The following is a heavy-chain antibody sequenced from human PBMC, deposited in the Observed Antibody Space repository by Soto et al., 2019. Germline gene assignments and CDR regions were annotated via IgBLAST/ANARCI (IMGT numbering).Heavy chain of an antibody. Sequence: VKVSCKASGYTFSSYAMHWVRQAPGQRLEWMGWISAGNGNTKYPQKFQDRVTITRDTSASTAYMELSSLRSEDTAVYYCARGVDIVAALGVDAFDIWGQGKMVTVS. V-gene: IGHV1-3*01. CDR3: ARGVDIVAALGVDAFDI. J-gene: IGHJ3*02. CDR2: ISAGNGNT. D-gene: IGHD5-12*01. CDR1: GYTFSSYA.